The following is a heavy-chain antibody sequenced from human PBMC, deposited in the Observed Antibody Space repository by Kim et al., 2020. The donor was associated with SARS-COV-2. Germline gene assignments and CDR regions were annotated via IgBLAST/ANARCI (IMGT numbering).Heavy chain of an antibody. CDR2: INPSDGRT. CDR3: ARDYFGSGSYYEY. CDR1: GYTFTNNY. V-gene: IGHV1-46*01. D-gene: IGHD3-10*01. Sequence: ASVKVSFKASGYTFTNNYFHWVRQAPGQGLEWMGIINPSDGRTNYAQKFRGRATMTSDTSTSTVYVELHSLSSEDTAMYYCARDYFGSGSYYEYWGQGTLVTVSS. J-gene: IGHJ4*02.